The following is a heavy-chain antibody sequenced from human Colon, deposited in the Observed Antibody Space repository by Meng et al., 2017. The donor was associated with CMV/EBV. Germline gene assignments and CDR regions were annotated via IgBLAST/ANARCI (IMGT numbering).Heavy chain of an antibody. D-gene: IGHD4-17*01. CDR1: GFDFSDSA. CDR2: IRRKSKNYAT. Sequence: SGFDFSDSAIHWVRQASGKGLEGVGRIRRKSKNYATSYAASVKGRFTISRDDSTNTAYLQMNSLKTEDTAVYFCSRQLSTVTTSLDYWGQGILVTVSS. V-gene: IGHV3-73*01. J-gene: IGHJ4*02. CDR3: SRQLSTVTTSLDY.